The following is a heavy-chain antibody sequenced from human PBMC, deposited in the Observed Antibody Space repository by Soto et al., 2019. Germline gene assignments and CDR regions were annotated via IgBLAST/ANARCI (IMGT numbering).Heavy chain of an antibody. J-gene: IGHJ4*02. CDR1: GGSFSGYY. CDR3: ARDQHYGACDV. V-gene: IGHV4-34*01. CDR2: INHSGST. Sequence: PSETLSLTCAVYGGSFSGYYWSWIRQPPGKGLEWIGEINHSGSTNYNPSLKSRVTISVDTSKNQFSLKLSSVTAADTAVYYCARDQHYGACDVWGQGTLVTVSS. D-gene: IGHD3-10*01.